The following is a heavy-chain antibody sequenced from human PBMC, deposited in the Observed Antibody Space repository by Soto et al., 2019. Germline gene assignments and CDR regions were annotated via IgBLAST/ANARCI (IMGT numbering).Heavy chain of an antibody. J-gene: IGHJ6*02. CDR3: VRDYDYGDRKRYQSMDV. Sequence: PGGSLRLSCSASGLTVSSNFMSWVLQAPGKGLEWVSVIYSGGYTYYADSVKGRFTISRDNSKNTLFLQMNSLRAEDSAVYYCVRDYDYGDRKRYQSMDVWGQGTTVTVSS. D-gene: IGHD4-17*01. CDR2: IYSGGYT. V-gene: IGHV3-66*01. CDR1: GLTVSSNF.